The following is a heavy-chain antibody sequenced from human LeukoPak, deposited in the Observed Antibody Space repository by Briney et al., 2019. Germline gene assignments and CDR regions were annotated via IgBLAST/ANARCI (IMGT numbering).Heavy chain of an antibody. J-gene: IGHJ4*02. CDR3: ARSVRIQLFDY. CDR2: INSDGSST. CDR1: GFAFSSYW. Sequence: GGSLRLSCAASGFAFSSYWMHWVRHAPGKGLVWVSRINSDGSSTSYADSVKGRFTISRDNAKNTLYLQMNSLRAEDTAVYYCARSVRIQLFDYWGQGTLVTVSS. V-gene: IGHV3-74*01. D-gene: IGHD5-18*01.